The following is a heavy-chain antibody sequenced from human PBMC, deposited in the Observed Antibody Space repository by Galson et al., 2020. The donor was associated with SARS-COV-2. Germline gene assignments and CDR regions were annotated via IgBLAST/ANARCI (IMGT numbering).Heavy chain of an antibody. Sequence: GESLKISCAASGFTFSSYAMSWVRQAPGKGLEWVSDISGPGGGTYYADSVKGRFTISRDNSKNTLSLQMHSLRVEDTAVYYCAKPREQWLVSGFYYHMDVWGQGTTVTVSS. V-gene: IGHV3-23*01. J-gene: IGHJ6*02. CDR2: ISGPGGGT. D-gene: IGHD6-19*01. CDR1: GFTFSSYA. CDR3: AKPREQWLVSGFYYHMDV.